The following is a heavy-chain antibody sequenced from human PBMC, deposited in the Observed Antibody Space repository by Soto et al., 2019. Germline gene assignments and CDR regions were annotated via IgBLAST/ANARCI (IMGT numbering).Heavy chain of an antibody. CDR1: EFTFKNYV. J-gene: IGHJ5*01. Sequence: GGSLRLSCAASEFTFKNYVMSWVRQAPGKGLEWVSAITFNGVTTYYKDSVKGRFAISRDNSKATLYLQMSSLRAEDTAIYYCAKKDPWFDSWGQGTLVTVSS. CDR3: AKKDPWFDS. CDR2: ITFNGVTT. V-gene: IGHV3-23*01.